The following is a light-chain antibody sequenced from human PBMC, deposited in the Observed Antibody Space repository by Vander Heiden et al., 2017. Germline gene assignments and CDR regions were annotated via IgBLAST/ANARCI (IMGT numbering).Light chain of an antibody. CDR1: KHISSH. Sequence: DTQLIQSPSSLPASVADRLTITCRVSKHISSHFNWYRQKPGNVQKSVLYSESSLQSGVPARFSGSGSGTDFALTISSLQPEDVATYYGQRTYDPPPGYTFGQGTKLEIK. J-gene: IGKJ2*01. CDR2: SES. V-gene: IGKV1-27*01. CDR3: QRTYDPPPGYT.